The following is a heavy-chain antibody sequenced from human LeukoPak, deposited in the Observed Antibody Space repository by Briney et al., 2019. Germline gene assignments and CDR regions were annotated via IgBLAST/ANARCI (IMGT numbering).Heavy chain of an antibody. CDR3: ARRGAASGAFDI. J-gene: IGHJ3*02. D-gene: IGHD6-19*01. Sequence: GGSLRLSCAASGFTFSSYWMHWVRQAPGKGLVWVSRINSDGSSTTYADSVKGRFTISRDNAKNTLYLQMNSLRAEDTAVYYCARRGAASGAFDIWGQGTMVTVSS. CDR1: GFTFSSYW. CDR2: INSDGSST. V-gene: IGHV3-74*01.